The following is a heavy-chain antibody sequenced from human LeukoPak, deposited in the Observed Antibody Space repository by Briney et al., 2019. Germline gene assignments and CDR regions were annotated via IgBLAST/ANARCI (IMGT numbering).Heavy chain of an antibody. J-gene: IGHJ4*02. V-gene: IGHV3-30*04. CDR2: ISYDGSNK. CDR1: GFTLSSYA. Sequence: GGSLRLSCAASGFTLSSYAMHWVRQAPGKGLEWVAVISYDGSNKFYADSVKGRFTISRDNSKNTLYLQMNSLRAEDTAVYYCAKDWYYDYVWGSYRHPFDYWGQGTLVTVSS. CDR3: AKDWYYDYVWGSYRHPFDY. D-gene: IGHD3-16*02.